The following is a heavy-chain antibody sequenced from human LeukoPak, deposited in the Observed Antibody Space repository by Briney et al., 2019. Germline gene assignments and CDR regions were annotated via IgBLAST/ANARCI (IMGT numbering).Heavy chain of an antibody. V-gene: IGHV3-30*02. J-gene: IGHJ4*02. CDR1: GFTFDDYG. D-gene: IGHD6-13*01. CDR3: AKERYSSSWSLYYFDY. Sequence: GGSLRLSCAASGFTFDDYGMHWVRQAPGKGLEWVAFIRYDGSNKYYADSVKGRFTISRDNSKNTLYLQMNSLRAEDTAVYYCAKERYSSSWSLYYFDYWGQGTLVTVSS. CDR2: IRYDGSNK.